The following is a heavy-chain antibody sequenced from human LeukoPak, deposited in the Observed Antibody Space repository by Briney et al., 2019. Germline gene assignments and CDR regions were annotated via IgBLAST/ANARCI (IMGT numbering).Heavy chain of an antibody. CDR2: INPNSGGT. CDR1: GCTFTGYY. CDR3: ARGGILYYYDSSGYHYFDY. J-gene: IGHJ4*02. D-gene: IGHD3-22*01. Sequence: ASVKVSCKASGCTFTGYYMHWVRQAPGQGLEWMGWINPNSGGTNYAQKFQGRVTMTRDTSISTVYMELSRLRSDDTAVYYCARGGILYYYDSSGYHYFDYWGQGTLVTVSS. V-gene: IGHV1-2*02.